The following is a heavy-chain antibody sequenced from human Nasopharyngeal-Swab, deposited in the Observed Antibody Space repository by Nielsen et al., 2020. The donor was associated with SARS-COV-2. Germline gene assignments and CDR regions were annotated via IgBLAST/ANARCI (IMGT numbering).Heavy chain of an antibody. J-gene: IGHJ3*02. CDR2: ISGSSSYI. D-gene: IGHD2-2*01. Sequence: WIRQPPGKGLEWVSSISGSSSYIYYADSVKGRFTISRDNAKNSLYLQMNSLRAEDTAVYYCARDLGGSVPAAMGAFDIWGQGTMVTVSS. V-gene: IGHV3-21*01. CDR3: ARDLGGSVPAAMGAFDI.